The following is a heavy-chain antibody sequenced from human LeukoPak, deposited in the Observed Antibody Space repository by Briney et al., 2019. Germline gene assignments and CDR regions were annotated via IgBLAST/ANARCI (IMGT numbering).Heavy chain of an antibody. CDR1: GFTFSSYW. Sequence: GGSLRLSCAASGFTFSSYWMHWVRHAPGKGLVWVSRINSDGSSTSYADSVKGRFTISRDNAKNTLYLQMNSLGAEDTAVYYCARGMSYYYDSSGYYTHWGQGTLVTVSS. V-gene: IGHV3-74*01. CDR2: INSDGSST. D-gene: IGHD3-22*01. J-gene: IGHJ4*02. CDR3: ARGMSYYYDSSGYYTH.